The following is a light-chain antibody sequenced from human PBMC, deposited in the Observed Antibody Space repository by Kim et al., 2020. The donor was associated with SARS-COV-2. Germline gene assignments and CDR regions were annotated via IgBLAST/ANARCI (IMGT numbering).Light chain of an antibody. CDR2: GAS. CDR1: QSVSSSY. J-gene: IGKJ4*01. V-gene: IGKV3-20*01. Sequence: GERATLSCRASQSVSSSYLAWYQQKPGQAPRLLIYGASSRATGIPDRFSGSGSGTDFTLTISRLEPEDFAVYYCQQYGSSLRRLTFGGGTKVDIK. CDR3: QQYGSSLRRLT.